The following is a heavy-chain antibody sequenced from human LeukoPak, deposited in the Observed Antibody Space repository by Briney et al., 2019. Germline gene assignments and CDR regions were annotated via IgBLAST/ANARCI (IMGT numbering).Heavy chain of an antibody. CDR2: IGSDGSTT. J-gene: IGHJ4*02. CDR3: ARSDYFEN. CDR1: GFTFSSNW. V-gene: IGHV3-74*01. Sequence: GGSLRLSCAASGFTFSSNWMHWVRQAPGKGLVWVSRIGSDGSTTSYADSVKGRFTISRDNAKNTLYLRMNSLRVEDTAVYYCARSDYFENWGRGTLVTVSS.